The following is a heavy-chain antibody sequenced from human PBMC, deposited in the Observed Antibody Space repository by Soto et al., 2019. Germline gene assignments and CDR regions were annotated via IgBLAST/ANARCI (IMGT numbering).Heavy chain of an antibody. Sequence: QVQLVESGGGVVQPGRSLRLSCAASGFTFSSYGMHWVRQAPGKGLEWVAVISYDGSNKYYADSVKGRFTISRDNSKNTLYLQMNSLRAEDTAVYYCAKDFGYSYAPKYYFDYWGQGTLVTVSS. D-gene: IGHD5-18*01. V-gene: IGHV3-30*18. CDR2: ISYDGSNK. CDR3: AKDFGYSYAPKYYFDY. J-gene: IGHJ4*02. CDR1: GFTFSSYG.